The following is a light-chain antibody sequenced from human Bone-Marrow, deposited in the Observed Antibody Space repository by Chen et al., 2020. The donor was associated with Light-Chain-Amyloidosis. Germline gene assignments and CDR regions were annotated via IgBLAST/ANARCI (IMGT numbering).Light chain of an antibody. J-gene: IGLJ1*01. CDR1: SSDVGGDNH. V-gene: IGLV2-14*01. CDR3: SSYTITNTLV. Sequence: QSALTQPASVSGSPGQSITISCTGTSSDVGGDNHVSWYQQHPDKAPKLMIYEVTNRPSSVPDRCSGSKSDNTASLTISGLQTEDEADYFCSSYTITNTLVVGSGTRVTVL. CDR2: EVT.